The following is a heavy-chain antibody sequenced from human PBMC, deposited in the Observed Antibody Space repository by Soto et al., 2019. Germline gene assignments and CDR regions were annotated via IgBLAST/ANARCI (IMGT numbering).Heavy chain of an antibody. CDR3: AGSSNYVEPQYYYGMDV. Sequence: ASVKVSCKASGYTFASYGISWVRQAPGQGLEWMGWISAYNGNTNYAQKLQGRVTMTTDTSTSTAYMELRSLRSDDTAVYYCAGSSNYVEPQYYYGMDVWGQGTTVTAP. CDR2: ISAYNGNT. J-gene: IGHJ6*02. V-gene: IGHV1-18*04. CDR1: GYTFASYG. D-gene: IGHD4-4*01.